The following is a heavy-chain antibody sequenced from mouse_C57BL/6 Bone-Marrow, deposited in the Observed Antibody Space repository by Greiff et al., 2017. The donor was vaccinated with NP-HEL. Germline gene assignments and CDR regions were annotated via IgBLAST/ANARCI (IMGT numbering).Heavy chain of an antibody. J-gene: IGHJ4*01. Sequence: EVKLMESGGGLVKPGGSLKLSCAASGFTFSDYGMHWVRQAPEKGLEWVAYISSGSSTIYYADTVKGRFTISRDNAKNTLFLQMTSLRSEDTAMYYCATSFTTVVEGVDYWGQGTSVTVSS. CDR2: ISSGSSTI. V-gene: IGHV5-17*01. D-gene: IGHD1-1*01. CDR3: ATSFTTVVEGVDY. CDR1: GFTFSDYG.